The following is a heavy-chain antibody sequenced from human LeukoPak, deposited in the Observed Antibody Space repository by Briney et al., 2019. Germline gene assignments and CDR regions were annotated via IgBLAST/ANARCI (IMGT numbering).Heavy chain of an antibody. J-gene: IGHJ6*03. CDR3: ARDQIESGWYSVYYYYYYMDV. CDR1: GFTFSSYS. V-gene: IGHV3-21*01. D-gene: IGHD6-19*01. Sequence: GGSLRLSCAASGFTFSSYSMNWVRQAPGKGLEWVSSISSSSSYIYYADSVKGRFTISRDNAKNSLYLQMNSLRAEDTAVYYCARDQIESGWYSVYYYYYYMDVWGKGTTVTISS. CDR2: ISSSSSYI.